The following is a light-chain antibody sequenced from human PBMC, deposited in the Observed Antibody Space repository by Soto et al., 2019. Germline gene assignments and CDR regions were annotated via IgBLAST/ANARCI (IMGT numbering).Light chain of an antibody. CDR3: SSYTSGSTLV. CDR1: SSDVGHYNR. V-gene: IGLV2-18*02. J-gene: IGLJ2*01. Sequence: QSALTQPPSVSGSPGRSVTISCTGTSSDVGHYNRVSWYQQPPGTAPKVIIYEVNNRPSGVPDRFSGSKSGNTASLTISGLQAEDEADYYCSSYTSGSTLVFGGGTKLTVL. CDR2: EVN.